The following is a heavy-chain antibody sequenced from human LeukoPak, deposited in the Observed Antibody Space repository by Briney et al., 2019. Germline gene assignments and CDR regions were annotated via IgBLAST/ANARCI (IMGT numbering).Heavy chain of an antibody. CDR2: IIPIFGTA. Sequence: ASVKVSCKASGGTFSSYAISWVRQAPGQGLEWMGGIIPIFGTANYAQKFQGRVTITADESTSTAYMELSSLRSEDTAVYYCARAHPVIGVMDYWGQGTLVTVSS. J-gene: IGHJ4*02. CDR3: ARAHPVIGVMDY. V-gene: IGHV1-69*13. D-gene: IGHD2-21*01. CDR1: GGTFSSYA.